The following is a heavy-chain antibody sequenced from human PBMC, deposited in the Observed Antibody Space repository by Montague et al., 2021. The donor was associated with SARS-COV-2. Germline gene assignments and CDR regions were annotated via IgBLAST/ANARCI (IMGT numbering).Heavy chain of an antibody. CDR3: ARDPVDRITIFGVVSGYYYYGMDV. V-gene: IGHV3-7*01. Sequence: SLRLSCAASGFTFSSYWMSWVRQAPGKGLEWVANIKQDLSEKYXXXSXXXRFXISRDNAKNSLYLQLNSLRAEDTAVYYCARDPVDRITIFGVVSGYYYYGMDVWGQGTTVTVSS. D-gene: IGHD3-3*01. J-gene: IGHJ6*02. CDR1: GFTFSSYW. CDR2: IKQDLSEK.